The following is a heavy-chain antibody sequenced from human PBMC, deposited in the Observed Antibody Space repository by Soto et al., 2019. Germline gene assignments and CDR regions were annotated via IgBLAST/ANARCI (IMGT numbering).Heavy chain of an antibody. CDR2: IVVGSGNT. Sequence: SVKVSCKASGFTFTSSAVQWVRQARGQRLEWIGWIVVGSGNTNYAQKFQERVTITRDMSTSTAYMELSSLRSEDTAVYYCAAGDYDFWSGYYSRDGDEYWGQGTLVTVS. J-gene: IGHJ4*02. CDR1: GFTFTSSA. D-gene: IGHD3-3*01. CDR3: AAGDYDFWSGYYSRDGDEY. V-gene: IGHV1-58*01.